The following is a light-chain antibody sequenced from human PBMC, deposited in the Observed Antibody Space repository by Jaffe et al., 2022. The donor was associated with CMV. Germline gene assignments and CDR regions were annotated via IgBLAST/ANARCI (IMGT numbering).Light chain of an antibody. V-gene: IGLV2-8*01. J-gene: IGLJ2*01. Sequence: QSALTQPPSASGSPGQSVTISCTGASSDVGGYNYVSWYQEHPGRVPKLIIYEVNKRPSGVPDRFSGSKSGNTASLTVSGLQAEDEADYYCSSYAGSNNLGVIFGGGTKLTVL. CDR3: SSYAGSNNLGVI. CDR1: SSDVGGYNY. CDR2: EVN.